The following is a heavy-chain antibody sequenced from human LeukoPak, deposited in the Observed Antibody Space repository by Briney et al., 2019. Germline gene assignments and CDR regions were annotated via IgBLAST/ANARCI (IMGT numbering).Heavy chain of an antibody. D-gene: IGHD1-26*01. CDR2: INHNRCGT. CDR3: PRAVESGNLA. CDR1: GYTFTGYH. J-gene: IGHJ5*02. V-gene: IGHV1-2*02. Sequence: SVTDSCKASGYTFTGYHMHWLRQAPGQGLDCMGWINHNRCGTNYAQDFHGRVTMNRDTSISTAYIELSRLRSDGTDVYDCPRAVESGNLAWGQGTLVTVSS.